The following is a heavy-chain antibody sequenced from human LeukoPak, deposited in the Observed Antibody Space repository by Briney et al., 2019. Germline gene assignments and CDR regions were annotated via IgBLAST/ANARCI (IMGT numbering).Heavy chain of an antibody. Sequence: GGSLRLSCAASGFTFSSYSMNWVRQAPGKGLEWVSSISSSSSYIYYADSVKGRFTISRDNAKNSLYLQMNSLRAEDTAVYYCANSAYDSSGYMGYWGQGTLVTVSS. CDR3: ANSAYDSSGYMGY. D-gene: IGHD3-22*01. CDR2: ISSSSSYI. V-gene: IGHV3-21*01. J-gene: IGHJ4*02. CDR1: GFTFSSYS.